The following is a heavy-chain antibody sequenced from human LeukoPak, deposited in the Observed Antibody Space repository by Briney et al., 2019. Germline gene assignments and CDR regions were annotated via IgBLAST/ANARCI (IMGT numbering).Heavy chain of an antibody. CDR1: GGSISSSSYY. V-gene: IGHV4-39*07. CDR2: INHSGST. Sequence: SETLSLTCTVSGGSISSSSYYWSWIRQPPGKGLEWIGEINHSGSTNYNPSLKSRVTISVDTSKNQFSLKLSSVTAADTAVYYCARKGLRITIFGVVIIPAYNWFDPWGQGTLVTVSS. D-gene: IGHD3-3*01. CDR3: ARKGLRITIFGVVIIPAYNWFDP. J-gene: IGHJ5*02.